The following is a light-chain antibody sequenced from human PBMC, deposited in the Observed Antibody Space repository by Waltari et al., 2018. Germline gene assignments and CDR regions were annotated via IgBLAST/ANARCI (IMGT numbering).Light chain of an antibody. CDR2: KNN. J-gene: IGLJ3*02. CDR1: SSNIGGNF. CDR3: AAWADNLTGPL. V-gene: IGLV1-47*03. Sequence: SVLTQPPSASGTPGQTVTIPCSGSSSNIGGNFVYWYQQLPGMAPQLLICKNNQRPSGVPDRSSGSSSGTSASLAISGLWSDDEAEYYCAAWADNLTGPLFGGGTKVTVL.